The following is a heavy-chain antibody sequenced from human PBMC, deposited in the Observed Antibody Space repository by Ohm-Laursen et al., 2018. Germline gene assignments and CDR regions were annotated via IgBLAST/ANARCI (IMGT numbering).Heavy chain of an antibody. D-gene: IGHD3-10*01. J-gene: IGHJ6*02. CDR3: ARGSGSYFLDYGMDV. CDR1: GFTVSSNY. V-gene: IGHV3-66*01. CDR2: IYSGGST. Sequence: SLRLSCAASGFTVSSNYMSWVRQAPGKGLEWVSVIYSGGSTYYADSAKGRFTISRDNSKNTLYLQMNSLRAEDTAVYYCARGSGSYFLDYGMDVWGQGTTVTVSS.